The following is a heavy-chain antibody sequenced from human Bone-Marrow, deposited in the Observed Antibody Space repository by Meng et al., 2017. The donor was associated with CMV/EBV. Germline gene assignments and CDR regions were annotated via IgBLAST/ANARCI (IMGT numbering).Heavy chain of an antibody. D-gene: IGHD3-22*01. CDR1: VV. V-gene: IGHV2-5*01. Sequence: VVVGWIRQHPGKALEWLALIYWNDDKRYSPSLKSRLTITKDTSKNQVVLTMTNMDPVDTATYYCAHRLFTRYYDSSGYRGADAFDIWGQGTMVTVSS. CDR2: IYWNDDK. J-gene: IGHJ3*02. CDR3: AHRLFTRYYDSSGYRGADAFDI.